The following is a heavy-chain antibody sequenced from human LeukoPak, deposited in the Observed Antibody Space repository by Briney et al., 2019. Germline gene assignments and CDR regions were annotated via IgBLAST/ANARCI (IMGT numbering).Heavy chain of an antibody. CDR2: IYYSGST. D-gene: IGHD7-27*01. J-gene: IGHJ2*01. CDR1: GGSISSYY. V-gene: IGHV4-59*08. CDR3: ARSIRQDWGWQYFDL. Sequence: SETLSLTCTVSGGSISSYYWSWIRQPPGKGLEWIGYIYYSGSTNYNPSLKSRVTVSVDTSNNHFSLRLSSVTAADTAVYYCARSIRQDWGWQYFDLWGRGTLVIVSS.